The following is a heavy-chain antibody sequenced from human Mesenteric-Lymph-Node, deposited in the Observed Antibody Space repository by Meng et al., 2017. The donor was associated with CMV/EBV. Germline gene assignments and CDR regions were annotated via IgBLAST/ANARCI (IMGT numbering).Heavy chain of an antibody. CDR2: IYSDGSST. CDR3: AKAFNPVAALFDY. Sequence: GESLKISCAASGFTFTSYAMSWVRQAPGKGLEWVSLIYSDGSSTDYADSVKGRFTISRDNSKNTLYLQMNSLRAEDTAVYHCAKAFNPVAALFDYWGQGTLVTVSS. CDR1: GFTFTSYA. V-gene: IGHV3-23*03. J-gene: IGHJ4*02. D-gene: IGHD2-15*01.